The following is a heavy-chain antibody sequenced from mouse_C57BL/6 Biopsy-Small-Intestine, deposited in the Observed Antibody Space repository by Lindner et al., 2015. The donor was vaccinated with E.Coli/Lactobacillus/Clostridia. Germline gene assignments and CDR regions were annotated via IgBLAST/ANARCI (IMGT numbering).Heavy chain of an antibody. V-gene: IGHV1-31*01. CDR3: ARSEGSSGFFDY. CDR1: GYSFTGFC. J-gene: IGHJ2*01. CDR2: IYPSNGIS. Sequence: VQLQESGPELVKPGASVKISCKASGYSFTGFCMHWVKQSHGNILDWIGYIYPSNGISSYNQKFKGKATLTVDKSSSTAYMELRSLTSEDSADYYCARSEGSSGFFDYWGQGTTLTVSS. D-gene: IGHD3-2*02.